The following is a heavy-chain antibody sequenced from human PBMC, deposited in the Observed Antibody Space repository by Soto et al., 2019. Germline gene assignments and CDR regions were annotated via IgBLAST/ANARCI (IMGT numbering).Heavy chain of an antibody. D-gene: IGHD6-13*01. V-gene: IGHV4-34*01. CDR3: ARAPLAAAGSDY. CDR2: INHSGST. CDR1: GGSFSGYY. J-gene: IGHJ4*02. Sequence: QVQLQQWGAGLLKPSETLSLTCAVYGGSFSGYYWSWIRQPPGKGLEWIGEINHSGSTNYNPSLKSRVTISVDTSKNQFSLKLSSVTAADTAVYYCARAPLAAAGSDYWGQGTLVTVSS.